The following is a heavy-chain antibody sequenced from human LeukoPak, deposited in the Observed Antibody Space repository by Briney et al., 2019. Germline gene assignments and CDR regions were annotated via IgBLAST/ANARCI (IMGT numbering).Heavy chain of an antibody. V-gene: IGHV4-59*11. D-gene: IGHD2/OR15-2a*01. J-gene: IGHJ3*01. CDR2: VHFSGTT. CDR1: GGSIIGHY. CDR3: AREQYLAYDVFGF. Sequence: PSETLSLTCTVSGGSIIGHYWSWIRQSPGRELEWIGYVHFSGTTSFNPCLKSRVTILVDTSKNQFSLRLTSMTAADTAVYFCAREQYLAYDVFGFWGRGTMVTVSS.